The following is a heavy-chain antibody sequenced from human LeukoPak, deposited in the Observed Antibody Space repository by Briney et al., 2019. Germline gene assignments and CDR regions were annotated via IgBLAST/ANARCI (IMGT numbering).Heavy chain of an antibody. Sequence: SVKVSCKASGGTFSSYAISWVRQAPGQGLEWMGGIIPIFGTANYAQKFQGRVTITADESTSTAYMELSSLRSADTAVYYCARERRYSYGSYYFDYWGQGTLVTVSS. J-gene: IGHJ4*02. V-gene: IGHV1-69*13. CDR1: GGTFSSYA. CDR2: IIPIFGTA. D-gene: IGHD5-18*01. CDR3: ARERRYSYGSYYFDY.